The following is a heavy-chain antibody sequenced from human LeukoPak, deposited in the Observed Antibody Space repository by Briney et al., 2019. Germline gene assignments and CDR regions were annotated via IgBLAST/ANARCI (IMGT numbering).Heavy chain of an antibody. V-gene: IGHV1-24*01. J-gene: IGHJ5*02. CDR1: GYTLTELS. D-gene: IGHD3-10*01. CDR3: ARVPLRVRGVNWFDP. Sequence: ASVKVSCKVSGYTLTELSMHWVRQAPGKGLEWMGGFDPEDGETIYAQKFQGRVTMTEDTSTDTAYMELSSLRSEDTAVYYCARVPLRVRGVNWFDPWGQGTLVTVSS. CDR2: FDPEDGET.